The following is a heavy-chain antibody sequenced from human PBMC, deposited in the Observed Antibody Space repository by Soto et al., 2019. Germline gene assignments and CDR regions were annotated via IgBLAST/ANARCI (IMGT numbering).Heavy chain of an antibody. CDR2: IYYSGST. D-gene: IGHD3-3*01. CDR3: ARITIFGVVITDYYYYGMDV. V-gene: IGHV4-31*03. J-gene: IGHJ6*02. Sequence: PSETLSLTCTVSGGSISSGGYYWSWIRQHPGKGLEWIGYIYYSGSTYYNPSLKSRVTISVDTSKNQFSLKLSSVTAADTAVYYCARITIFGVVITDYYYYGMDVWGQGTTVTVSS. CDR1: GGSISSGGYY.